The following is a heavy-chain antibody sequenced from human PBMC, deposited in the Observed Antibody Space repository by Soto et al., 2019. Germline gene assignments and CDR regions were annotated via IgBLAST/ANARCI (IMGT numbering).Heavy chain of an antibody. CDR1: GGTFSSYT. CDR3: ARDPGYSGYDLDY. V-gene: IGHV1-69*08. D-gene: IGHD5-12*01. Sequence: QVQLVQSGAEVKKPGSSVKVSCKASGGTFSSYTISWVRQAPGQGLEWMGRIIPILGIANYAQKFQGRVTITADKSTSTAYMELSSLRSEDTAVYYCARDPGYSGYDLDYWVQGTLVTVSS. CDR2: IIPILGIA. J-gene: IGHJ4*02.